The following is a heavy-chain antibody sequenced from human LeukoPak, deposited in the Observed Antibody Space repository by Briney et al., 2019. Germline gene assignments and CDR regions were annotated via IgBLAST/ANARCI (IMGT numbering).Heavy chain of an antibody. CDR1: VFTFDDYR. J-gene: IGHJ6*04. D-gene: IGHD4-23*01. Sequence: WSGGSLRLSCAASVFTFDDYRMSWVRQAPGKGLEWVSGINWNGGRTGYADSVKGRFTISRDNAKNSLYLQMNSLRAEDTALYYCASGNSEVDVWGKGTTVTVSS. V-gene: IGHV3-20*04. CDR2: INWNGGRT. CDR3: ASGNSEVDV.